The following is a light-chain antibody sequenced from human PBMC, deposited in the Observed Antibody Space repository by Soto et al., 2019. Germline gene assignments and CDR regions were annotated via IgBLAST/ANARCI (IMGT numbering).Light chain of an antibody. V-gene: IGKV1-5*03. CDR1: QSIRRQ. CDR2: QAS. Sequence: DIQMTQSPSTLSASVGDRVSITCRASQSIRRQLAWYQQKPGKAPNLLIYQASNLETGVPSRFTGSGSGTEFTLTISSLQPYDLATYYCLQYQSYWTFGQGTKVEVK. CDR3: LQYQSYWT. J-gene: IGKJ1*01.